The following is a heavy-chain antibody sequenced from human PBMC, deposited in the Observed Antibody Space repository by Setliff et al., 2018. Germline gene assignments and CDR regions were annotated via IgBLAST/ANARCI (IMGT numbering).Heavy chain of an antibody. V-gene: IGHV3-11*04. CDR1: GFTFSYYY. Sequence: PGGSRRLPCAASGFTFSYYYMTWIRQAPGKWLEWVSYISRGGNTIYYADSVKGRFTISRDNARDSLFLQMSSLRAEDTAVYYCARGDRWGYSYGPYYYGMDVWGQGTTVTAP. D-gene: IGHD5-18*01. CDR2: ISRGGNTI. J-gene: IGHJ6*02. CDR3: ARGDRWGYSYGPYYYGMDV.